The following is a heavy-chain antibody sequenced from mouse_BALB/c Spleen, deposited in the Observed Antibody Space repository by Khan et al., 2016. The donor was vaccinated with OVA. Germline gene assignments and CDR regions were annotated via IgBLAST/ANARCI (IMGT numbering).Heavy chain of an antibody. V-gene: IGHV14-3*02. Sequence: EQALECIGPIAXPNGNTTYDPKFQGKATITADTSSNTAYLQLSSLTSEDTAVYYCARMARKWGQGTTLTVSS. CDR3: ARMARK. J-gene: IGHJ2*01. CDR2: IAXPNGNT.